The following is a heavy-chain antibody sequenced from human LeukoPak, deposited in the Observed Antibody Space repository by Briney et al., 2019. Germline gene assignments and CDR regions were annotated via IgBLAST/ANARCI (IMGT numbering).Heavy chain of an antibody. CDR1: GFTFSSYA. CDR3: ARVYYGSGSLHYYYYYMDV. Sequence: GGSLRLSCAASGFTFSSYAMSWVRQAPGKGLEWVSAISGSGGSTYYADSVKGRFTISRDNSKNALNLQMHNLRAEDTAVYYCARVYYGSGSLHYYYYYMDVWGKGTTVTISS. V-gene: IGHV3-23*01. J-gene: IGHJ6*03. CDR2: ISGSGGST. D-gene: IGHD3-10*01.